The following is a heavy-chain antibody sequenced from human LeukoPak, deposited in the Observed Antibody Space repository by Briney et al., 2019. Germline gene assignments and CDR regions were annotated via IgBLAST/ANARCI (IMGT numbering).Heavy chain of an antibody. CDR2: IYYSGST. D-gene: IGHD5-18*01. CDR3: ARSRIQLWLPGHY. Sequence: SETLSLTCTVSGGSISSSSYYWGWIRQPPGKGLEWIGSIYYSGSTYYNPSPKSRVTISVDTSKNQFSLKLSSVTAADTAVYYCARSRIQLWLPGHYWGQGTLVTVS. J-gene: IGHJ4*02. CDR1: GGSISSSSYY. V-gene: IGHV4-39*01.